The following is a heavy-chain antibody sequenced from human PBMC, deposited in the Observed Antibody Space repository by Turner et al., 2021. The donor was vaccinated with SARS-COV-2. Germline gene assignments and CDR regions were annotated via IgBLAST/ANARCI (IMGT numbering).Heavy chain of an antibody. Sequence: QVQLQESGPGLVKPSQTLSLTCTVSGDYISGYYWSWIRQPAGKGLEWIGRMYTSWSTNYNPSLKSRFTMSLVSSKNQFYLKLNSVTAADTAMYYCARSGTGRYFDWLLLIDYWGQGTLVTVSS. CDR1: GDYISGYY. D-gene: IGHD3-9*01. V-gene: IGHV4-4*07. CDR2: MYTSWST. J-gene: IGHJ4*02. CDR3: ARSGTGRYFDWLLLIDY.